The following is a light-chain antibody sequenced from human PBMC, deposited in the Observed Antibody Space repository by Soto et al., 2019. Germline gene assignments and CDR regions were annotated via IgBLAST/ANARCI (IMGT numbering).Light chain of an antibody. CDR2: SAS. CDR1: HSVSTS. V-gene: IGKV3-15*01. J-gene: IGKJ2*01. Sequence: EVVMTQSPATLSVFPGERVTLFCRASHSVSTSLAWYQQKPGQAPRLLIYSASTRATGIPARFSGSGSGTEFTLTINSLESEDFAVYYCQQYIHGYTFGQGTKLEIK. CDR3: QQYIHGYT.